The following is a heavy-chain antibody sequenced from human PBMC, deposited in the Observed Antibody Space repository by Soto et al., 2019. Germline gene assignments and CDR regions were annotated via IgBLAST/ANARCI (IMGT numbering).Heavy chain of an antibody. V-gene: IGHV3-33*01. CDR1: GFTFSRYG. CDR2: IWYDGSDK. Sequence: ESGGGVVPPGRSLTLSCAASGFTFSRYGMHWVRQAPGKGLEWVALIWYDGSDKYYADSVKGRFTISRDNSKSTLYLQMNSLRAEDTAVYYCARDFADYSNHWYYFDSWGQGTRVTVSS. D-gene: IGHD4-4*01. CDR3: ARDFADYSNHWYYFDS. J-gene: IGHJ4*02.